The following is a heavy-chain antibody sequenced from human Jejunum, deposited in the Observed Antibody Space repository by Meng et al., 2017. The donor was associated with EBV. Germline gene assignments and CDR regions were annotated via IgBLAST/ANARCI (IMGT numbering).Heavy chain of an antibody. CDR2: FSGSGGPT. Sequence: VRLVESGGGLVLPGVSLRLSCAASGFTVSSYAMTWVRQAPGKGLEWLSTFSGSGGPTYYADSVRGRFTISRDNSKTTLYLQMNTLRAEDTAVYYCAKDVVGATDFWGQGTLVTVSS. D-gene: IGHD1-26*01. V-gene: IGHV3-23*04. J-gene: IGHJ4*02. CDR1: GFTVSSYA. CDR3: AKDVVGATDF.